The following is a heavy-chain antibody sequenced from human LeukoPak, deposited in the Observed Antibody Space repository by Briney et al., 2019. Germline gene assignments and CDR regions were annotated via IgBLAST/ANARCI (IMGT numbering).Heavy chain of an antibody. D-gene: IGHD3-9*01. CDR3: ARLSHDDILTGYPPLEAFDI. CDR1: GFTFSDYY. Sequence: PGGSLRLSCAASGFTFSDYYMSWIRQAPGKGLEWVSYISSSGSTIYYADSVKGRFTISRDNAKNSLYLQMNSLRAEDTAVYYCARLSHDDILTGYPPLEAFDIWGQGTMVTVSS. V-gene: IGHV3-11*01. CDR2: ISSSGSTI. J-gene: IGHJ3*02.